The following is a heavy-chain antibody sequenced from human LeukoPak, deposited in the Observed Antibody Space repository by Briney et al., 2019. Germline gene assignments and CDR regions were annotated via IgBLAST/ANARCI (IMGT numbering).Heavy chain of an antibody. Sequence: SETLSLTCVVSGGSIIRNNWWSWVRQSPEKGLEWIGEIGHTGDTNYKWSLRNRVTMSVDRSKNQFSLKLSSVTAADTAVYYCARVCVNHHWYYYYGMDVWGQGTTVTVSS. J-gene: IGHJ6*02. V-gene: IGHV4-4*02. CDR1: GGSIIRNNW. D-gene: IGHD2-21*01. CDR2: IGHTGDT. CDR3: ARVCVNHHWYYYYGMDV.